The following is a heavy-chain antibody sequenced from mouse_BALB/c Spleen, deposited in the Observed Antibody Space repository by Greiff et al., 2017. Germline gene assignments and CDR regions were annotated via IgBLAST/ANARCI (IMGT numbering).Heavy chain of an antibody. D-gene: IGHD3-3*01. J-gene: IGHJ4*01. V-gene: IGHV14-3*02. CDR2: IDPANGNT. CDR1: GFNIKDTY. Sequence: EVQLQQSGAELVKPGASVKLSCTASGFNIKDTYMHWVKQRPEQGLEWIGRIDPANGNTNYDPKFQGKATITADTSSNTAYLQLSSLTSEDTAVYYCARGTFYAMDYWGQGTSVTVSS. CDR3: ARGTFYAMDY.